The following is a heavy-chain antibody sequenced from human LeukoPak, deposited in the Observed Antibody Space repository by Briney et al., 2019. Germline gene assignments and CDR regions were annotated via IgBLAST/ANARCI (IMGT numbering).Heavy chain of an antibody. J-gene: IGHJ4*02. D-gene: IGHD6-19*01. Sequence: GGSLRLSCAASGYTFSSYSMNWVRQAPGKGLEWVSYISSSSSTIYYADSVKGRFTISRDNAKNSLYLQMNSLRAEDTAVYYCAREGLIAVAGAVFDYWGQGTLVTVSS. CDR1: GYTFSSYS. CDR3: AREGLIAVAGAVFDY. V-gene: IGHV3-48*01. CDR2: ISSSSSTI.